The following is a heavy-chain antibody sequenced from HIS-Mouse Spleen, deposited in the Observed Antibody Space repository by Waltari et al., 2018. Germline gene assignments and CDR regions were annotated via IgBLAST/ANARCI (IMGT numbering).Heavy chain of an antibody. CDR2: ISYVGRNN. Sequence: QVQLVESGGGVVQPGRSLRLSCAASGFTFSSYAMHWVRQAPGKGGDWVAVISYVGRNNYYGDSGKGRFTIAGDNSKNTLYLQMNSLRAEDTAVYYCARDHRNNWAIRDWGQGTLVTVSS. V-gene: IGHV3-30*04. J-gene: IGHJ4*02. CDR1: GFTFSSYA. CDR3: ARDHRNNWAIRD. D-gene: IGHD1-20*01.